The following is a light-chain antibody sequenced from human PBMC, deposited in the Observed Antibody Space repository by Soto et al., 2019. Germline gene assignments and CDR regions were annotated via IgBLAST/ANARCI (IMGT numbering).Light chain of an antibody. Sequence: DVVMTHTPLSLSVTPGQPASISCKSSQSLLHITGETFLFWYLXKQGQSQQLXIYEVSTRVSGVPDRFSGSGSGTDLTIEISRVETDDVGIYECMQSTQLPPTFGQGTRLEIK. CDR2: EVS. J-gene: IGKJ5*01. CDR3: MQSTQLPPT. V-gene: IGKV2D-29*02. CDR1: QSLLHITGETF.